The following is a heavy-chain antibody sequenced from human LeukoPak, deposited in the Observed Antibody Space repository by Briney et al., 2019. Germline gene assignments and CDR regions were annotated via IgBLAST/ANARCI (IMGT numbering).Heavy chain of an antibody. CDR1: GGSISSYY. CDR3: ARGDGYTHFDY. Sequence: SETLSLTCTVSGGSISSYYWSWIRQPPGKGLEWIGYIYYSGSTNYNPSLKSRVTISVDTSKNQFSLKLSSVTAVDTAVYYCARGDGYTHFDYWGQGTLVTVSS. D-gene: IGHD5-24*01. V-gene: IGHV4-59*01. J-gene: IGHJ4*02. CDR2: IYYSGST.